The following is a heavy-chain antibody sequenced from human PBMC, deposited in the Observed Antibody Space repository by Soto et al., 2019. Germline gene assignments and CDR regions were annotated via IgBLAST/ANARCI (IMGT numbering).Heavy chain of an antibody. J-gene: IGHJ4*02. D-gene: IGHD3-10*01. CDR3: APCFGAFDY. CDR1: GFTFSSYG. CDR2: ISYDGSNK. Sequence: QVQLVESGGGVVQPGRSLRLSCAASGFTFSSYGMHWVRQAPGKGLEWVAVISYDGSNKYYADSVTGRFTISRDNAKNTLYLSMNSLRAEDTAVYYCAPCFGAFDYWGQGTLVTVSS. V-gene: IGHV3-30*03.